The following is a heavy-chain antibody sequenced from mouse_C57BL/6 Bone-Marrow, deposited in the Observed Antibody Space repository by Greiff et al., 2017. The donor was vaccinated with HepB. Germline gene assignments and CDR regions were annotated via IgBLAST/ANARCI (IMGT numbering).Heavy chain of an antibody. J-gene: IGHJ4*01. Sequence: QVQPQQSGAELVKPGASVKMSCKASGYTFTSYWITWVKQRPGQGLEWIGDIYPGSGSTNYNEKFKSKATLTVDTSSSTAYMQLSSLTSEDSAVYYCAFYGNYEDYAMYYWGQGTSVTVSS. CDR2: IYPGSGST. CDR3: AFYGNYEDYAMYY. D-gene: IGHD2-1*01. CDR1: GYTFTSYW. V-gene: IGHV1-55*01.